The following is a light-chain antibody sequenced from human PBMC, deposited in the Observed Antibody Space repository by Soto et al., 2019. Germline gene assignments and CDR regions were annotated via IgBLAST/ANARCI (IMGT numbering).Light chain of an antibody. V-gene: IGKV4-1*01. CDR2: WAS. J-gene: IGKJ4*01. Sequence: IVMTQSPDSLAVSLGERATINCKSSQSVLYSSNNQNYLAWYQQKPGQPPKLLIYWASTREFGVPDRFSGSGSGTDFTLTIRSLQAEDVAVYYCQQYYSTPFTFGGGTKVEIK. CDR3: QQYYSTPFT. CDR1: QSVLYSSNNQNY.